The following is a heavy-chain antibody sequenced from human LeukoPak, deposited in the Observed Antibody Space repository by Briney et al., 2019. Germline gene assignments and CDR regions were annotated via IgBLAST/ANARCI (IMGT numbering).Heavy chain of an antibody. CDR3: ARTDYGDYSNDY. J-gene: IGHJ4*02. Sequence: ASVKVSCKASGYTFTSYGISWVRQAPGQGLEWMGWISAYNGNTNYAQKLQGRVTMTTDTSTSTAYMELRSLSSDDTAVYYCARTDYGDYSNDYWGQGTLVTVSS. D-gene: IGHD4-17*01. CDR2: ISAYNGNT. V-gene: IGHV1-18*01. CDR1: GYTFTSYG.